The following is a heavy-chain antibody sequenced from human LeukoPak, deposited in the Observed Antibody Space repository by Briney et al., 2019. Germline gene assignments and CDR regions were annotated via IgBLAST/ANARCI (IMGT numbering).Heavy chain of an antibody. D-gene: IGHD1-26*01. CDR3: ARGRENGSPFDY. Sequence: SETLSLTCTVSGGSISSSSHYWGWIRQPPGKGLEWIGSIYYSGSYSGSTYYNPSLKSRVTISVDTSKNQFSLKLSSVTAADTAVYYCARGRENGSPFDYWGQGTLVTVSS. CDR1: GGSISSSSHY. V-gene: IGHV4-39*07. CDR2: IYYSGSYSGST. J-gene: IGHJ4*02.